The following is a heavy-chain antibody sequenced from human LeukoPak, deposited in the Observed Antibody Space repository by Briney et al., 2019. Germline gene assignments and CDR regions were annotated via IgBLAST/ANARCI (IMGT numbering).Heavy chain of an antibody. J-gene: IGHJ3*02. CDR3: ARENGDYADAFDI. Sequence: GGSLRLSCAASGFTFTNYRMTWVRQAPGKGLEWVSSISSTSGYIFYADSVQGRFTISRDNAKSSLYLQMNSLRAEDTAVYYCARENGDYADAFDIWGQGTMVTVSS. V-gene: IGHV3-21*01. CDR1: GFTFTNYR. CDR2: ISSTSGYI. D-gene: IGHD4-17*01.